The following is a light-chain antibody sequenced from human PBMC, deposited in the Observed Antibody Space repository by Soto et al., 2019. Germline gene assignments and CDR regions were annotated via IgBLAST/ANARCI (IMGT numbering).Light chain of an antibody. CDR3: CSYAGSSTFV. J-gene: IGLJ2*01. CDR2: EGS. Sequence: QSALTQPASVSGSPGQSINISCTGTSSDVGSYNLVSWYQQHPGKAPKLMIYEGSKRPSGVSNRFSGSKSCNTASLTISGLQSEDEADYYCCSYAGSSTFVFGGGTKLTVL. CDR1: SSDVGSYNL. V-gene: IGLV2-23*03.